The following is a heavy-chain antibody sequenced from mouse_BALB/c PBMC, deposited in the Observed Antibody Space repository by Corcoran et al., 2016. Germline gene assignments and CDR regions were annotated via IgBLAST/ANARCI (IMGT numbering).Heavy chain of an antibody. V-gene: IGHV1-18*01. CDR1: DYSFTDYY. J-gene: IGHJ3*01. CDR3: ARSFWFAY. CDR2: INPYSGAT. Sequence: EGQLQQSGPGLVKPGASVKISCKASDYSFTDYYMQWVKQSHVKSLEWIGRINPYSGATTYNQNFKDKATLTVDKSSSTTYMELHSLISEDSAVYYCARSFWFAYGGQGTLVTVSA.